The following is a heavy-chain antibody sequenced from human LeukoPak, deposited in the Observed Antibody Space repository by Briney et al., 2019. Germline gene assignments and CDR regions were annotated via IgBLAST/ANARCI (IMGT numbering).Heavy chain of an antibody. Sequence: GGSLRLSSAPPGFSFSSNWISWVPKAPGKGLERVANLNPDGSKMIYVDSVKGRFTISRDNAKNSLYLQMNNLRAEDTAVYFCVSGFLQWLYWGQGTLVTVSS. D-gene: IGHD3-3*01. CDR3: VSGFLQWLY. CDR2: LNPDGSKM. V-gene: IGHV3-7*01. CDR1: GFSFSSNW. J-gene: IGHJ4*02.